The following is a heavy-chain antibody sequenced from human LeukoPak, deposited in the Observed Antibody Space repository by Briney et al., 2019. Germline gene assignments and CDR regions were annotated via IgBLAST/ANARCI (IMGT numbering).Heavy chain of an antibody. CDR2: IWSDGSNK. D-gene: IGHD1-26*01. V-gene: IGHV3-33*01. Sequence: GGSLRLPCAASGFTFSSYGMHWVRQAPGKGLEWVAVIWSDGSNKYYADSVKGRFTISRDNSKNTLYLQMNSLRAEDTAVYYCARDRSVSYTDYWGQGTLVTVSS. CDR3: ARDRSVSYTDY. J-gene: IGHJ4*02. CDR1: GFTFSSYG.